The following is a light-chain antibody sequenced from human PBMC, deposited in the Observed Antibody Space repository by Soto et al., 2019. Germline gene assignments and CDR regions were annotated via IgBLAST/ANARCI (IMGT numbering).Light chain of an antibody. CDR3: SSYTATYTPHVV. J-gene: IGLJ2*01. CDR1: SHDVGGYDY. V-gene: IGLV2-14*01. CDR2: EVT. Sequence: QPVLTQPASVSGSPGQSISISCTGTSHDVGGYDYVSWYQQHPGKAPKLLIYEVTKRPSGISDRFSGSKSGNAASLTISGLQAEDEADYYCSSYTATYTPHVVFGGGTQLTVL.